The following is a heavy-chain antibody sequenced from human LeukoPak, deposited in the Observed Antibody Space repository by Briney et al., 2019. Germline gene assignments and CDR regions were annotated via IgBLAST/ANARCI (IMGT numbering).Heavy chain of an antibody. J-gene: IGHJ4*02. CDR3: AKETDY. CDR2: IQYDGSNK. CDR1: GFTFSSYG. V-gene: IGHV3-30*02. Sequence: TGGPLRLSCVASGFTFSSYGMHWVRQAPGKGLEGVAFIQYDGSNKYFAHSVKGRFAISRENSKKTLYLQMNSLRAEDTAVYYCAKETDYWGQGTLVTVSS.